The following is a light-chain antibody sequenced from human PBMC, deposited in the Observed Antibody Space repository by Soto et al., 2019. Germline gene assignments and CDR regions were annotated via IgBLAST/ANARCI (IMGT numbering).Light chain of an antibody. V-gene: IGKV1-5*03. CDR1: QSIGGW. Sequence: DIQMTQSPSTLSASVGDRVTLTCRASQSIGGWLAWYQQKPGKAPKLMIYEASVLQNGVPSRFSGIVSGTEFNLALDRLQPDDCATYEGQEQNSYIPTFGPRTKLDTK. CDR3: QEQNSYIPT. J-gene: IGKJ1*01. CDR2: EAS.